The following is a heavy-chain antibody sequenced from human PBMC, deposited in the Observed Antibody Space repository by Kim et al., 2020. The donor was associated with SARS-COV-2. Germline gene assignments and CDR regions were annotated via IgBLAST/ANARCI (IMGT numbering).Heavy chain of an antibody. V-gene: IGHV3-21*01. J-gene: IGHJ5*02. CDR3: ARDGDMVWGVPHWFDP. CDR1: GITFRGYS. D-gene: IGHD3-10*01. Sequence: GGSLRLSCQASGITFRGYSVNWVRQAPGKGLEWVSTIDKSSDTIYYADSVEGRFTVYRDNTRNSVYLQMNSLRGEDTAVYYCARDGDMVWGVPHWFDPWGQGTVVTVSS. CDR2: IDKSSDTI.